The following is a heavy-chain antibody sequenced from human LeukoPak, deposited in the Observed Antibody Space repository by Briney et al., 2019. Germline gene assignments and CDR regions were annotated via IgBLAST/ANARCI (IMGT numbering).Heavy chain of an antibody. Sequence: PGGSLKLSCAASGFTFSGSAMHLVRQASGKGLEWVGRIRSKANSYATAYAASVKGRFTISRDDSKNTAYLQMNSLKTEDTAVYYCTRATVGALGYWGQGTLVTVSS. CDR3: TRATVGALGY. CDR2: IRSKANSYAT. D-gene: IGHD3-3*01. J-gene: IGHJ4*02. V-gene: IGHV3-73*01. CDR1: GFTFSGSA.